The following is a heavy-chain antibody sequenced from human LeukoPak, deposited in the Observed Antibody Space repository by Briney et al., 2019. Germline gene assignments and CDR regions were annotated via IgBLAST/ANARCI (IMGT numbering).Heavy chain of an antibody. J-gene: IGHJ4*02. CDR2: IWYDGSNK. CDR3: ARDRSAGSRSNVDY. CDR1: GFTFSSYG. Sequence: PGRSLRLSCAASGFTFSSYGMHWVRQAPGKGLEWVAVIWYDGSNKYYADSVKGRFTISRDNSKNTLYLQMNSLRAEDTAVYYCARDRSAGSRSNVDYWGQGTLVTVPS. D-gene: IGHD1-26*01. V-gene: IGHV3-33*01.